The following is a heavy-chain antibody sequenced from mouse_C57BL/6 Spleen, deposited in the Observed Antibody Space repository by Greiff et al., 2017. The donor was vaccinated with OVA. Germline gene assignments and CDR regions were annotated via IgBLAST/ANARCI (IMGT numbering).Heavy chain of an antibody. D-gene: IGHD1-1*01. J-gene: IGHJ1*03. Sequence: QVTLKVSGAELVKPGASVKISCKASGYAFSSYWMNWVKQRPGKGLEWIGKIYPGDGDTNYNGKFKGKATLTADQSSNTAYMQLSSLTSENTAVYSEAMATYFVTRGVDWAYGGWGTGTTVTVSS. V-gene: IGHV1-80*01. CDR2: IYPGDGDT. CDR3: AMATYFVTRGVDWAYGG. CDR1: GYAFSSYW.